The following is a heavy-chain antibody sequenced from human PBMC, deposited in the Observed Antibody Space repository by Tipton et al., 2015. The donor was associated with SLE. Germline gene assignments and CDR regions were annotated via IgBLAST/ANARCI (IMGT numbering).Heavy chain of an antibody. V-gene: IGHV4-38-2*02. CDR1: GYSISRGFY. Sequence: TLSLTCTVSGYSISRGFYWAWIRQAPGKGLEWIGEINQSGSTNYNPSLKSRVTISGDTSEKQVSLKLTSVTAADTAVYYCARVRWGYCATTSCDHYYYMDVWGKGTTVTVSS. CDR2: INQSGST. J-gene: IGHJ6*03. CDR3: ARVRWGYCATTSCDHYYYMDV. D-gene: IGHD2-2*01.